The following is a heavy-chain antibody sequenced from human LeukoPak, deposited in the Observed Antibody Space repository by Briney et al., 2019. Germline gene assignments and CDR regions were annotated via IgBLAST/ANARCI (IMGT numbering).Heavy chain of an antibody. J-gene: IGHJ4*02. CDR2: IVVGSGNT. CDR1: GFTFTSSA. D-gene: IGHD6-6*01. Sequence: SVKVSCKASGFTFTSSAVQWVRQARGQRLEWIGWIVVGSGNTNYAQKFQERVTITRDMSTSTAYMELSSLRSEDTAVYYCAAGLAARPFFYFDYGGQGTLVTVSS. V-gene: IGHV1-58*01. CDR3: AAGLAARPFFYFDY.